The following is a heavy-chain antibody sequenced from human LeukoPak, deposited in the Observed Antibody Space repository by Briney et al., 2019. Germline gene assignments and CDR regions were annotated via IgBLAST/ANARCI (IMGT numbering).Heavy chain of an antibody. D-gene: IGHD5-18*01. Sequence: GGSLRLSCAASGFTFSSYGMHWVRQAPGKGLEWVAVISYDGSNKYYADSVKGRLTISRDNSKNTLYLQMNSLRAEDTAVYYCAKAGVDTAMALDYWGQGTLVTVSS. CDR2: ISYDGSNK. J-gene: IGHJ4*02. CDR1: GFTFSSYG. V-gene: IGHV3-30*18. CDR3: AKAGVDTAMALDY.